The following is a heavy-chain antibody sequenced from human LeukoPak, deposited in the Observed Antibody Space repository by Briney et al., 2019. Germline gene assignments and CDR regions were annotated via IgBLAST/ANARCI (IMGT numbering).Heavy chain of an antibody. D-gene: IGHD3-10*01. V-gene: IGHV3-33*01. Sequence: GGSLRLSCAASGFTFSSYGMHWVRQAPGKGLEWVAVIWYDGSNKYYADSVKGRFTISRDNSKNTLYLQMNSLRAEDTAVYYCARGSYYYGSGSYLAHWGQGTLVTVSS. CDR3: ARGSYYYGSGSYLAH. J-gene: IGHJ4*02. CDR1: GFTFSSYG. CDR2: IWYDGSNK.